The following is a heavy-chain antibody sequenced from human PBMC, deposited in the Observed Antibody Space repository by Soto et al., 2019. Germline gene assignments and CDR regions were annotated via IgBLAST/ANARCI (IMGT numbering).Heavy chain of an antibody. CDR3: ARGWFNDAFDI. V-gene: IGHV3-30-3*01. CDR2: ISYDGSNK. J-gene: IGHJ3*02. CDR1: GFTFSSYA. D-gene: IGHD3-10*01. Sequence: GGSLRLSCAASGFTFSSYAMHWVRQAPGKGLEWVAVISYDGSNKYYADSVKGRFTISRDNSKNTLYLQMNSLRAEDTAVYYCARGWFNDAFDIWGQGTMGTVS.